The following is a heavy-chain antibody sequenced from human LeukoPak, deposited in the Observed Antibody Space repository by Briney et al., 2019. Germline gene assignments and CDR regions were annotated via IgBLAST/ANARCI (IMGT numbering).Heavy chain of an antibody. V-gene: IGHV4-4*02. CDR3: ARAAAGVWGSFDY. J-gene: IGHJ4*02. CDR1: GGSISSSNW. CDR2: IYNSGST. D-gene: IGHD3-16*01. Sequence: SETLSLTCAVSGGSISSSNWWSWVRQPPGKGLEWIGEIYNSGSTNYNPSLKSRVTISVDKSKNQFSLKLSSVTAADTAVYYCARAAAGVWGSFDYWGQGTLVTVSS.